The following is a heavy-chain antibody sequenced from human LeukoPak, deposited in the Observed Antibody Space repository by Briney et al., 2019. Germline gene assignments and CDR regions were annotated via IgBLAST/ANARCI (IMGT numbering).Heavy chain of an antibody. D-gene: IGHD5-12*01. CDR1: GFTFSSYG. CDR2: ISYDGSNK. CDR3: AKGRVATIGVDY. J-gene: IGHJ4*02. V-gene: IGHV3-30*18. Sequence: GGSLRLSCAASGFTFSSYGMHWVRQAPGKGLEWVAVISYDGSNKYYADSVKGRFTISRDNSKNTLYLQMNSLRAEDTAVYYCAKGRVATIGVDYWGQGTLVTVSS.